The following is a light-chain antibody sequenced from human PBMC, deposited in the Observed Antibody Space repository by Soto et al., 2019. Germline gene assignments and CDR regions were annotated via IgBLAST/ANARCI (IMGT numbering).Light chain of an antibody. CDR2: GNS. CDR3: QAYDSSLSGWV. V-gene: IGLV1-40*01. CDR1: SSNIGAGYD. Sequence: QSVLTQPPSVSGAPGQRVTISCTESSSNIGAGYDVHWYQQLPGTAPKLLIYGNSNRPSGVPDRFSGSKSGTSASLAITGLQAEDAADYYCQAYDSSLSGWVFGGGTKL. J-gene: IGLJ3*02.